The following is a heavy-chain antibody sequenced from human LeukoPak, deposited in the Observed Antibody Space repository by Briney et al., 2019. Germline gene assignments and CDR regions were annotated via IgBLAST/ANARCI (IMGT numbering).Heavy chain of an antibody. D-gene: IGHD3-3*01. J-gene: IGHJ6*03. CDR1: GGSISSSQW. CDR3: AREKRDFWSGYRYYYMDV. CDR2: ISQSGST. Sequence: SGTLSLTCAVSGGSISSSQWWSWVRQSPEKGLEWIGEISQSGSTNYNPSLKSRVTISVDKSKNQVSLKLSSVTAADTAVYYCAREKRDFWSGYRYYYMDVWGKGTTVTVSS. V-gene: IGHV4-4*02.